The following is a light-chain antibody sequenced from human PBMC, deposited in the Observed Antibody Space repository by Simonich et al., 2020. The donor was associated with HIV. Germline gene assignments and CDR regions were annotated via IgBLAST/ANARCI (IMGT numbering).Light chain of an antibody. CDR3: QQYNNWPNT. Sequence: EIVMTQSPATLSVSPGKRATRSCRARQSVSSNLAWYQQKPGQSPRLLIYGASTRAAGIPARFSGSGSGTEFSLTVSSLKSEDFVVYHCQQYNNWPNTFGQGTKLEIK. J-gene: IGKJ2*01. CDR1: QSVSSN. CDR2: GAS. V-gene: IGKV3-15*01.